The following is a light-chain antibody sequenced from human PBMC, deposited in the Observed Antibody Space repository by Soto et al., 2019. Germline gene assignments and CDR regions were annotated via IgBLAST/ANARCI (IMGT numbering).Light chain of an antibody. CDR3: QQRSNWPPIT. Sequence: EIVMTQSPATLSVSPGARATLSCRASQSVGNNLAWYQQKPGQAPGLLIYEASTRATGIPARFSGSGSGTDFTLTISSLEPEDFAVYYCQQRSNWPPITFGQGTRLEIK. J-gene: IGKJ5*01. CDR1: QSVGNN. V-gene: IGKV3-11*01. CDR2: EAS.